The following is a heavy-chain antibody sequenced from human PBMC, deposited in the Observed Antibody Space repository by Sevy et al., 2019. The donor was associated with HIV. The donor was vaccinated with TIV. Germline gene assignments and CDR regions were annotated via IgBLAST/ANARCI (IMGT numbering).Heavy chain of an antibody. CDR1: GFTFSSYG. J-gene: IGHJ6*02. CDR2: IRYDGSNK. Sequence: GSLRLSCAASGFTFSSYGMHWVRQAPGKGLEWVAFIRYDGSNKYYADSVKGRFTISRDNSKNTLYLQMNSLRAEDTAVYYCANGCSSTSCYFDYYGMDVWGQGTTVTVSS. D-gene: IGHD2-2*01. CDR3: ANGCSSTSCYFDYYGMDV. V-gene: IGHV3-30*02.